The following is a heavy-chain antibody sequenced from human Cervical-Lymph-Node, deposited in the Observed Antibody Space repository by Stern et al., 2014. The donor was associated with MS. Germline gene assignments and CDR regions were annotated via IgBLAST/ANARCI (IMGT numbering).Heavy chain of an antibody. J-gene: IGHJ4*02. V-gene: IGHV4-31*03. CDR3: ARANPWHIVGAIDY. CDR2: IYYSGST. D-gene: IGHD1-26*01. CDR1: GGSISSGGYY. Sequence: QVQLQESGPGLVKPSQTLSLTCTVSGGSISSGGYYWSWIRQHPGKGLEWIGYIYYSGSTYYNPSLKSRVTISVDTSKNQFSLKLSSVTAADTAVYYCARANPWHIVGAIDYWGQGTLVTVSS.